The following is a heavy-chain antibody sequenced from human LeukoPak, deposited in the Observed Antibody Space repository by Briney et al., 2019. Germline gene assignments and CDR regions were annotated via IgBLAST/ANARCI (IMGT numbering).Heavy chain of an antibody. J-gene: IGHJ4*02. D-gene: IGHD6-19*01. V-gene: IGHV4-59*01. CDR2: IYYSGST. CDR1: GGSISNYY. CDR3: AVASSRGWYRAPDFDY. Sequence: PSETLSLTCTVSGGSISNYYWSWIRQPAGKGLEWIGYIYYSGSTNYNPSLKSRVTISVDTSKNQFSLKLSSVTAADTAVYYCAVASSRGWYRAPDFDYCGQGTLVTVSS.